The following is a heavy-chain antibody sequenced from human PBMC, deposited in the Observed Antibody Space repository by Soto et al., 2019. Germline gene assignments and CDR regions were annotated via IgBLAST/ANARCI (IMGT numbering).Heavy chain of an antibody. CDR3: VRGEVPSTMVMYFDY. CDR2: INWEDDK. Sequence: SGPTLVNPTQTLTLTCSFSGFSLTTLGMSVSWVRQPPGKALEWLALINWEDDKYYSPSLKTRLTISKDTSKNRVLLTMTNLDPVDTATYYSVRGEVPSTMVMYFDYWVPGTLVTVSS. D-gene: IGHD3-10*01. CDR1: GFSLTTLGMS. V-gene: IGHV2-70*20. J-gene: IGHJ4*02.